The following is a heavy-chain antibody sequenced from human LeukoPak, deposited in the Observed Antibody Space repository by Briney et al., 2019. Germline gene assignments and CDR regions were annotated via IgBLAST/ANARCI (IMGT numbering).Heavy chain of an antibody. CDR3: ARDAIVVVPAATTIHYYYYMDV. Sequence: SETLSLTCTVSGGSISSGSYYWSWIRQAAGKGLEWIGRIYTSGSTNYNPSLKSRVTISVDTSKNQFSLKLSSVTAADTAVYYCARDAIVVVPAATTIHYYYYMDVWGKGTTVTVSS. J-gene: IGHJ6*03. CDR2: IYTSGST. D-gene: IGHD2-2*01. CDR1: GGSISSGSYY. V-gene: IGHV4-61*02.